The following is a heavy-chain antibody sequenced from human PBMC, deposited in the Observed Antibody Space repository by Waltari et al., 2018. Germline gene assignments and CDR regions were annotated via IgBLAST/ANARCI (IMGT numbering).Heavy chain of an antibody. Sequence: EVQLVESGGGLVQPGGSLRLSCAASGFTFSSYAMRWVRQAPGKGLEWVSAISGSGGSTYYADSVKGRFTISRDNSKTTLYLQMNSLRAEDTAVYYCAKVVATITMVRYYFDYWGQGTLVTVSS. V-gene: IGHV3-23*04. J-gene: IGHJ4*02. CDR1: GFTFSSYA. CDR2: ISGSGGST. CDR3: AKVVATITMVRYYFDY. D-gene: IGHD5-12*01.